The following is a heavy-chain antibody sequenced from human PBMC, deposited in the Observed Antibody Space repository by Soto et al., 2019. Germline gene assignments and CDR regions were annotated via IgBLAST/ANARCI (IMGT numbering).Heavy chain of an antibody. CDR3: ARGDEPLGTSWYNFDY. J-gene: IGHJ4*02. Sequence: SETLSLTCTVSGGSISGYYWSWIRQPPGKRLEWIGYIYYTGSTNYNPSLRSRVTISVDTSKNQFSLKLSSVTAADTAVYYCARGDEPLGTSWYNFDYWGQGTLVTVSS. D-gene: IGHD6-13*01. CDR2: IYYTGST. CDR1: GGSISGYY. V-gene: IGHV4-59*01.